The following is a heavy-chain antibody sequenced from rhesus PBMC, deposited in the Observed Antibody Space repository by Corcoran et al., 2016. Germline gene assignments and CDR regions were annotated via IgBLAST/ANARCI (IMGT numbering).Heavy chain of an antibody. J-gene: IGHJ4*01. D-gene: IGHD2-2*01. Sequence: QVQLQESGPGLVKPSETLSLTCAVSGYSISSGYYWSWIRPPPGKGLEWIGYITYSGSTSDNPSLKSRVTISRDTSKNQFSLKLSSVTAADTAVYYCARAGCTSTTCYDFDYWGQGVLVTVSS. CDR1: GYSISSGYY. CDR3: ARAGCTSTTCYDFDY. CDR2: ITYSGST. V-gene: IGHV4-122*02.